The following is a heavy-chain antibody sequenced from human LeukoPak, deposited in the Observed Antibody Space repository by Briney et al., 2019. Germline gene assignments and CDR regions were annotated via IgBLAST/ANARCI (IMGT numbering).Heavy chain of an antibody. J-gene: IGHJ4*02. D-gene: IGHD3-10*01. V-gene: IGHV3-21*04. CDR3: ARGVGELFFPPDY. Sequence: GGSLRLSCAASGFTFSRHSINWVRQAPGRGLEWVSSISSSSSYIYYADSVKGRFTISRDNAKNSLYLQMNSLRAEDTAVYYCARGVGELFFPPDYWGQGTLVTVSS. CDR1: GFTFSRHS. CDR2: ISSSSSYI.